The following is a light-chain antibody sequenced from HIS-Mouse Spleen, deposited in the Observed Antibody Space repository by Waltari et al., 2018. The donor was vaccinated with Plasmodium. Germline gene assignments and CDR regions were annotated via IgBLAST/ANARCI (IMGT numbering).Light chain of an antibody. CDR1: NIGSKS. CDR3: QVWDSSSDHWV. CDR2: DDS. V-gene: IGLV3-21*03. Sequence: SYVLTPPPSVSVAPGKTARITCGGKNIGSKSVHWYQQKPGQAPLLVVYDDSDRPSGIPERFSGSNSGNTATLTISRVEAGDEADYYCQVWDSSSDHWVFGGGTKLTVL. J-gene: IGLJ3*02.